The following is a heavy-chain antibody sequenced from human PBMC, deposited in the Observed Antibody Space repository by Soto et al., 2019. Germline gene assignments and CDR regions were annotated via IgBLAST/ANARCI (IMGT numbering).Heavy chain of an antibody. D-gene: IGHD3-3*01. CDR3: AREHGYYDFWSGYLLYYYGMDV. CDR1: GGSFSGYY. CDR2: INHSGST. V-gene: IGHV4-34*01. J-gene: IGHJ6*02. Sequence: NPSETLSLTCAVYGGSFSGYYWSWIRQPPGKGLEWIGEINHSGSTNYNPSLKSRVTISVDTSKNQFSLKLSSVTAADTAVYYCAREHGYYDFWSGYLLYYYGMDVWGQGTTVTVS.